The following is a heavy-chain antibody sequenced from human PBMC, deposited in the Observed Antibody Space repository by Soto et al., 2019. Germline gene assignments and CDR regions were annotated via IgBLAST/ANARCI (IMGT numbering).Heavy chain of an antibody. CDR2: IYYSGST. J-gene: IGHJ4*02. D-gene: IGHD3-3*01. CDR1: GGSVSSGSYY. CDR3: AREGRYYDFWSGYGGYDY. V-gene: IGHV4-61*01. Sequence: SENLSLTCTVSGGSVSSGSYYWSWIRQPPGKGLEWIGYIYYSGSTNYNPSLKSRVTISVDTSKNQFSLKLSSVTAADTAVYYCAREGRYYDFWSGYGGYDYWGQGTLVTVSS.